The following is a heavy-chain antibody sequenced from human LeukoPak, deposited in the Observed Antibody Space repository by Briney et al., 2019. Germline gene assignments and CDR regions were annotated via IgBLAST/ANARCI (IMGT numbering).Heavy chain of an antibody. CDR2: IKQDGSEK. Sequence: GGSLRLSCAASGFTFSSYWMSWVRQAPGKGLEWVANIKQDGSEKYYVDSVKGRFTISRDNAKNSLYLQMNSLRAEDTAVYYCASRRMGYYGSGSYYYYYYYMDVWGKGTTATVSS. J-gene: IGHJ6*03. D-gene: IGHD3-10*01. CDR1: GFTFSSYW. V-gene: IGHV3-7*01. CDR3: ASRRMGYYGSGSYYYYYYYMDV.